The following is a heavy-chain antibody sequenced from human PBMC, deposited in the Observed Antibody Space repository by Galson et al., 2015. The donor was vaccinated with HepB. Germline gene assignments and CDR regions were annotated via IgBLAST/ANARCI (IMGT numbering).Heavy chain of an antibody. CDR2: IIPILGIA. CDR1: GGTFSSYA. D-gene: IGHD3-22*01. J-gene: IGHJ5*02. CDR3: ARDQVARDTMIVVVMEFDP. Sequence: SVKVSCKASGGTFSSYAISWVRQAPGQGLEWMGRIIPILGIANYAQKFQGRVTITADKSTSTAYMELSSLRSEDTAVYYCARDQVARDTMIVVVMEFDPWGQGTLVTVSS. V-gene: IGHV1-69*04.